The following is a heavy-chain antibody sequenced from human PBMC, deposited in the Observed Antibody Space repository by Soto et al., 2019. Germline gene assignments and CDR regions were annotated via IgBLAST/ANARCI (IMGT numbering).Heavy chain of an antibody. D-gene: IGHD3-10*01. Sequence: QVHLVQSGAEVKKPGSSVKVSCKASGGTFSSYTVNWVRQAPRQGLEWMGRIIPTLDTTNYAQKLQGRVTITADNSTSTAYMALNSLTSQDTPVYYCTSSGAGSGYSAKRFWGQGTLVTVSS. V-gene: IGHV1-69*08. CDR1: GGTFSSYT. CDR2: IIPTLDTT. J-gene: IGHJ4*02. CDR3: TSSGAGSGYSAKRF.